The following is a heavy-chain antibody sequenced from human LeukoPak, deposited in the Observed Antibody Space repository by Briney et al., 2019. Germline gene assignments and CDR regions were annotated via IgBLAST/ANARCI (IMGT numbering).Heavy chain of an antibody. CDR2: ISGRGGST. V-gene: IGHV3-23*01. Sequence: GGSLRLSCAASGFTFSSYAMSWVRQAPGKGLEWGSAISGRGGSTYYADSVKGRFTISRDNSKNTLYLQMNSLRAEDTAVYYCAKAPGYSSTEGYFDYWGQGTLVTVSS. D-gene: IGHD6-13*01. J-gene: IGHJ4*02. CDR1: GFTFSSYA. CDR3: AKAPGYSSTEGYFDY.